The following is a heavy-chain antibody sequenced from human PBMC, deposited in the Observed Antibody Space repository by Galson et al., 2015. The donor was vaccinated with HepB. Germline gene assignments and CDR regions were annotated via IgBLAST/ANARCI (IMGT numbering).Heavy chain of an antibody. CDR2: IKSETDGGTT. D-gene: IGHD6-13*01. J-gene: IGHJ4*02. CDR1: GFTFSNAW. CDR3: TTDINDSSSPLRY. V-gene: IGHV3-15*01. Sequence: SLRLSCAASGFTFSNAWMSWVRQAPGKGLEWVGRIKSETDGGTTTYAAPVKGRFTISRDDSKNTLYLQMNSLKTEDTAVYYCTTDINDSSSPLRYWGQGTLVTVSS.